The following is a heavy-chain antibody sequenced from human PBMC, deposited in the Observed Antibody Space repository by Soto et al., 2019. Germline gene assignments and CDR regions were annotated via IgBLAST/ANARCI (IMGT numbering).Heavy chain of an antibody. CDR2: INSDGSTT. Sequence: PGGSLRLSCAASGFTFSSYWMHWVRQAPGKGLFWVSRINSDGSTTNYADSVKGRFTISRDNARNTLYLQMNSLRAEDTAVYYCGVTTVTTRRSYYYMDVWGKGTTVTVSS. CDR1: GFTFSSYW. J-gene: IGHJ6*03. D-gene: IGHD4-17*01. CDR3: GVTTVTTRRSYYYMDV. V-gene: IGHV3-74*01.